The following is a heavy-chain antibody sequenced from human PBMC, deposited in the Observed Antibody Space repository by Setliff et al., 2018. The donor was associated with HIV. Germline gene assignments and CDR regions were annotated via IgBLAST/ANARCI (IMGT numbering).Heavy chain of an antibody. V-gene: IGHV4-4*02. D-gene: IGHD1-26*01. Sequence: SETLSLTCDVSGGSISSNSWWTWVRQPPGKGLEWIGQIYHGGNTRYNPSLKSRLTISKDTFKKQVILTVANVDPADTATYYCARDSGNYAFDYWGLGTLVTVSS. J-gene: IGHJ4*02. CDR1: GGSISSNSW. CDR3: ARDSGNYAFDY. CDR2: IYHGGNT.